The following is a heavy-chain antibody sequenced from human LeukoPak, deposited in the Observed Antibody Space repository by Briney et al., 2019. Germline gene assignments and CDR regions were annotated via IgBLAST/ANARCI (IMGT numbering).Heavy chain of an antibody. CDR1: GFTFSSYA. CDR2: ISYDGSKK. Sequence: GGTLRLSCAASGFTFSSYAMHWVRQAPDKGLEWVAVISYDGSKKYYADSVKGRFTISRDKSKNTMYLQMNSLRVEDTALYSCARETESFDCWGQGTLVTVSS. CDR3: ARETESFDC. J-gene: IGHJ4*02. V-gene: IGHV3-30*04. D-gene: IGHD1-14*01.